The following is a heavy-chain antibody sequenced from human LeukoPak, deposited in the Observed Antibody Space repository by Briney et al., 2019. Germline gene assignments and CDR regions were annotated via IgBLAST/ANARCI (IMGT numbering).Heavy chain of an antibody. D-gene: IGHD6-13*01. J-gene: IGHJ3*02. V-gene: IGHV3-33*01. CDR2: IWYDGSNK. CDR1: GFTFSSYG. CDR3: ARKAAGGTWAFDI. Sequence: GGSLRLSCAASGFTFSSYGMHWVRQAPGKGLEWVAVIWYDGSNKYYADSVKGRFTISRDNSKNTLYLQMNSLRAEDTAVYYCARKAAGGTWAFDIWGQGTMVTASS.